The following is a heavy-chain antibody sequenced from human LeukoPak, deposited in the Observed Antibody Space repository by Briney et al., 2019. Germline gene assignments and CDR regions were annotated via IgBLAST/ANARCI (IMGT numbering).Heavy chain of an antibody. V-gene: IGHV3-9*03. CDR1: GFTFDDYA. CDR2: ISWNSGSI. Sequence: GGSLRLPCAASGFTFDDYAMHWVRQAPGKGLEWVSGISWNSGSIGYADSVKGRFTISRDNAKNSLYLQMNSLRAEDMALYYCAKDWSYGAHAFDIWGQGTMVTVSS. CDR3: AKDWSYGAHAFDI. J-gene: IGHJ3*02. D-gene: IGHD4-17*01.